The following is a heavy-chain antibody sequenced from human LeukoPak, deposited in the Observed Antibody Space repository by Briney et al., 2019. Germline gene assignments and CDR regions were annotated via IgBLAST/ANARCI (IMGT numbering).Heavy chain of an antibody. V-gene: IGHV3-23*01. J-gene: IGHJ4*02. CDR3: ARGPLYDFWSGKPDFDY. CDR2: ISGSGGST. CDR1: GFTFSSYA. Sequence: PGGSLRLSCAASGFTFSSYAMSWVRQAPGKGLEWVSAISGSGGSTYYADSVKGRFTISRDNSKNTLYLQMNSLRAEDTAVYYCARGPLYDFWSGKPDFDYWGQGTLVTVSS. D-gene: IGHD3-3*01.